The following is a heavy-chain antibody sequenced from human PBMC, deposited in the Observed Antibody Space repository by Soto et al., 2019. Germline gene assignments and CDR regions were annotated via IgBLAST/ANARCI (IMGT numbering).Heavy chain of an antibody. D-gene: IGHD4-17*01. CDR3: TTTYSTVTSDY. J-gene: IGHJ4*02. V-gene: IGHV3-73*02. CDR2: IRSKANSYAT. CDR1: GFTFSGSA. Sequence: EVQLVESGGGLVQPGGSLKLSCAASGFTFSGSAMHWVRQASGKGLEWVGRIRSKANSYATADAASVKGRFTISRDDSKNTAYLQMNSLKTEDTAVYYCTTTYSTVTSDYWGQGTLVTVSS.